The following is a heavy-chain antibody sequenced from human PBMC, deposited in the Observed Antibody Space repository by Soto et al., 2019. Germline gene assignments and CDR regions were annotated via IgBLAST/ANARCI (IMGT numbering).Heavy chain of an antibody. J-gene: IGHJ5*02. CDR3: ARGSSISGSAIDP. CDR2: IYYSGST. Sequence: PSETLSLTCTVSGDSIRSGDYYWTWIRQPPGKGLEWIGYIYYSGSTYYNLSLNSRVTIAVDTSMNQFSLKLRSVTAADTAVYYCARGSSISGSAIDPWGQGTLVTVSS. V-gene: IGHV4-30-4*01. D-gene: IGHD3-10*01. CDR1: GDSIRSGDYY.